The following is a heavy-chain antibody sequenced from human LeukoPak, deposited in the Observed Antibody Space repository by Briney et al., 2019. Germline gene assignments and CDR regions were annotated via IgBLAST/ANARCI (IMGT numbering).Heavy chain of an antibody. CDR3: ARVIGYCSSTSCRKTINWFDP. CDR1: GYSISSGYY. J-gene: IGHJ5*02. Sequence: SETLSLTCTVSGYSISSGYYWGWIRQPPGKGLEWIGSIYHSGRTFYNPSLKSRVTISVDTSKNQFSLKLTSVTAADTAVYYCARVIGYCSSTSCRKTINWFDPWGQGTLVTVSS. D-gene: IGHD2-2*01. V-gene: IGHV4-38-2*02. CDR2: IYHSGRT.